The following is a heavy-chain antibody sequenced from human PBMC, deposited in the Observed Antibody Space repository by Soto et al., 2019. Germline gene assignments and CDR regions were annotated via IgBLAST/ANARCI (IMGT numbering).Heavy chain of an antibody. D-gene: IGHD3-9*01. V-gene: IGHV3-74*01. J-gene: IGHJ6*02. CDR2: IRGDGTRT. CDR3: AREILRYFDWVTNPDPYYYGMDV. Sequence: PGGSLRLSCAASGVTFSTYWMHWVRQGPGKGLVWVSRIRGDGTRTNYADSVRGRFTVSRDNAKNTLYLQMNSLRAEDTAVYYCAREILRYFDWVTNPDPYYYGMDVWGQGTTVTVSS. CDR1: GVTFSTYW.